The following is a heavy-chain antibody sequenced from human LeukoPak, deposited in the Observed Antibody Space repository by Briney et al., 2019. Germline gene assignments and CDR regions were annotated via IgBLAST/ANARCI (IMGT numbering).Heavy chain of an antibody. V-gene: IGHV3-30-3*01. J-gene: IGHJ5*02. CDR2: ISYDGSNK. D-gene: IGHD6-13*01. CDR1: GFTFSSYA. Sequence: GGSLRLSCAASGFTFSSYAMHWVRQAPGKGLEWVAVISYDGSNKYYADSVKGRFTISRDNSKNTLYLQMNSLRAEDTAAYYCARAPSPIIAAAGTFDTWGQGTLVTVSS. CDR3: ARAPSPIIAAAGTFDT.